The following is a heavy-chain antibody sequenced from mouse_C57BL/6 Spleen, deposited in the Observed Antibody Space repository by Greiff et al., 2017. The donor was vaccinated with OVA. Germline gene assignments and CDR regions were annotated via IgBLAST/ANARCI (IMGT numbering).Heavy chain of an antibody. CDR2: IYPGDGDT. V-gene: IGHV1-82*01. J-gene: IGHJ2*01. CDR3: ASLSFYYGSSLSYFDD. D-gene: IGHD1-1*01. Sequence: VQLQQSGPELVKPGASVKISCKASGYAFSSSWMNWVKQRPGKGLEWIGRIYPGDGDTNYNGKFKGKATLTADKSSSTAYMQLSSLTSEDSAVYFCASLSFYYGSSLSYFDDWGQGTTLTVSS. CDR1: GYAFSSSW.